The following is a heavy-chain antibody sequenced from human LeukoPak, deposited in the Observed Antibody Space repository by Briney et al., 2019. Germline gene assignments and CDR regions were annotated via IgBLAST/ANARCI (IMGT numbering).Heavy chain of an antibody. D-gene: IGHD2-8*01. CDR1: GYTFTSYD. V-gene: IGHV1-8*01. CDR2: MNPHSDNT. CDR3: TRRANGRRYNWFDT. Sequence: ASVKVSCKASGYTFTSYDINWVRQATGQELEWMGWMNPHSDNTAYAQKFQGRVTMTKNTSISTAYMELNSLRSDDTAVYYCTRRANGRRYNWFDTWGQGTLVTVSS. J-gene: IGHJ5*02.